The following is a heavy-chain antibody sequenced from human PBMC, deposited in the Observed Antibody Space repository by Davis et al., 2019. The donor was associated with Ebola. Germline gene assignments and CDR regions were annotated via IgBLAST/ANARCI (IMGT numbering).Heavy chain of an antibody. J-gene: IGHJ4*02. CDR3: ARGSPKYSSSRYYFDY. D-gene: IGHD6-13*01. CDR1: GGSISSGGYY. CDR2: IYYSGST. Sequence: MPSETLSLTCTVSGGSISSGGYYWSWIRQHPGKGLEWIGYIYYSGSTYYNPSLKSRVTISVDTSKNQFSLKLSSVTPEDTAVYYCARGSPKYSSSRYYFDYWGQGTLVTVSS. V-gene: IGHV4-31*03.